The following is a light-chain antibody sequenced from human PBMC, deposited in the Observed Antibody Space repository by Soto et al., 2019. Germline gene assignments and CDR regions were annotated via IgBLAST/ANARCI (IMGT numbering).Light chain of an antibody. Sequence: EIVMTQSPDTLSVSPGERATLSCRASQNVKRNLGWYQQKAGQAPRLLIYGASTRATGIPDRFSGSGSGTEFTLTNSSLLSDDSAVYFCQQYNKGYTFGQGTRLEIK. CDR2: GAS. V-gene: IGKV3-15*01. CDR1: QNVKRN. CDR3: QQYNKGYT. J-gene: IGKJ2*01.